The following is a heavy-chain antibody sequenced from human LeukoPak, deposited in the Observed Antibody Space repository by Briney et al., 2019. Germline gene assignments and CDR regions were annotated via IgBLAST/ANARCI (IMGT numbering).Heavy chain of an antibody. V-gene: IGHV1-46*01. CDR2: INPNVGST. J-gene: IGHJ5*02. Sequence: GASVKVSCKASGYTFTHYYIHWVRQAPGQGLEWMGIINPNVGSTNYAQKLQGRVTLTRDTSTSTVYMELSSLRSDDTAIYYCARSPYTYGSLFYLGTWGQGTLVTVSS. D-gene: IGHD2-2*02. CDR3: ARSPYTYGSLFYLGT. CDR1: GYTFTHYY.